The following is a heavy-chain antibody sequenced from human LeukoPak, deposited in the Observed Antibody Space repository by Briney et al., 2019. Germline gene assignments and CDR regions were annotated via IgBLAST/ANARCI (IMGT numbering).Heavy chain of an antibody. CDR3: ANDGGLVATTYYFDY. J-gene: IGHJ4*02. CDR1: GFTLSSYG. D-gene: IGHD5-12*01. V-gene: IGHV3-33*06. Sequence: PGGSLRLSCAASGFTLSSYGMHGVRQAPARGLAWVAAIWYDGSNKYYADSVKGRFTTSRDNSKNTLYLQMNRMRAEDTAVYYCANDGGLVATTYYFDYWGQGTPVTVSS. CDR2: IWYDGSNK.